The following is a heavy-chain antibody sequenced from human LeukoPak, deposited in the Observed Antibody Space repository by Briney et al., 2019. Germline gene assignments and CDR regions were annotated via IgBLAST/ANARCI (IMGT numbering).Heavy chain of an antibody. CDR3: ASQYYYDSSGYYYPY. CDR1: GYTFTCYY. V-gene: IGHV1-2*06. CDR2: INPNSGGT. J-gene: IGHJ4*02. D-gene: IGHD3-22*01. Sequence: GASVKVSCKASGYTFTCYYVHWVRQAPGQGLEWMGRINPNSGGTNYAQKFQGRVTMTRDTSISTAYMELSRLRSDDTAVYYCASQYYYDSSGYYYPYWGQGTLVTVSS.